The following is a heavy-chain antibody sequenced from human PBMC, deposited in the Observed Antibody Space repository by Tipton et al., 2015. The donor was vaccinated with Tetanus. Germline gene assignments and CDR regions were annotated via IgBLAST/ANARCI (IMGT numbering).Heavy chain of an antibody. CDR3: AKTGRDYDY. CDR1: GFTLRTYS. V-gene: IGHV3-48*01. Sequence: SLRLSCAASGFTLRTYSMNWVRQAPGKGLEWVSYISTTSHTIYYADSVKGRFTISRDNAKNLLYLQMSSLRREDTAVYYCAKTGRDYDYWGQGTLVTVSS. CDR2: ISTTSHTI. J-gene: IGHJ4*02. D-gene: IGHD1-26*01.